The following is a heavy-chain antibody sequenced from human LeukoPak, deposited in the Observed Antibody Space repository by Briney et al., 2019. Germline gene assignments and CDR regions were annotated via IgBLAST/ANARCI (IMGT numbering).Heavy chain of an antibody. CDR3: ARTRIWGSRSDAFDF. V-gene: IGHV1-69*05. CDR1: GGSFSRHA. D-gene: IGHD7-27*01. J-gene: IGHJ3*01. Sequence: SVKVSCKVSGGSFSRHALNWVRQAPGQGLEWMGGIIPMLGTANYADHLRDRVTITTDESTSTVYMELSSLRSEDTATYYCARTRIWGSRSDAFDFWGQGTLVTVSS. CDR2: IIPMLGTA.